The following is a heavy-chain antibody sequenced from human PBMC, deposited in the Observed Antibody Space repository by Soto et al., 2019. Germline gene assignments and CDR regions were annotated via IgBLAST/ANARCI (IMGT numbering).Heavy chain of an antibody. CDR2: IFYTGST. Sequence: SETLPLTCTVSGGSVNNYYWSWLRQPPGKGLEWIGYIFYTGSTNYNPSLKSRVTISVDTSKNEFSLRLSSVTAADTAMYYCARHKSDWYGYYFDYWGQGILVTVSS. V-gene: IGHV4-59*08. J-gene: IGHJ4*02. CDR3: ARHKSDWYGYYFDY. D-gene: IGHD6-19*01. CDR1: GGSVNNYY.